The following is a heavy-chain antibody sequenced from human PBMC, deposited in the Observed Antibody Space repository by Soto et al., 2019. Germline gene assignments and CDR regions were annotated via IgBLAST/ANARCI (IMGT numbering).Heavy chain of an antibody. CDR2: ISRSGST. Sequence: QVQLQQWGAGLLKPSETLSLTCAVSGGSLGGFHWSWIRQPPGKGLEWIGEISRSGSTNYDPSLMSRVTVLMDTSRNQVSLNLSSVTDADTAVYYCARGRTAALIETRLFRVLFDLWGHGNLVIVSS. V-gene: IGHV4-34*01. J-gene: IGHJ4*01. D-gene: IGHD3-10*01. CDR1: GGSLGGFH. CDR3: ARGRTAALIETRLFRVLFDL.